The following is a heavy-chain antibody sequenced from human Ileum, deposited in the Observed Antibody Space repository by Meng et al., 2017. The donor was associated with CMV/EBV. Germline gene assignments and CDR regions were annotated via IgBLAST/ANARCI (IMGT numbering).Heavy chain of an antibody. J-gene: IGHJ4*02. D-gene: IGHD3-3*01. Sequence: GQLQASGPGLVKPSENLSLMGAVYSGAFSEYKWTWIRQPPGKGLEWIGEISHVGDTNYNPSLRGRVTISVDMSKMQFSLNLASVTAADTAIYYCARASPQRRFLSYWGQGTLVTVSS. CDR1: SGAFSEYK. CDR2: ISHVGDT. V-gene: IGHV4-34*10. CDR3: ARASPQRRFLSY.